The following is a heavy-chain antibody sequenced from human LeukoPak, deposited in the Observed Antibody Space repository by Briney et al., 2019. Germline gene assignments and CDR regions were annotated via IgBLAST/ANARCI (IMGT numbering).Heavy chain of an antibody. CDR2: IIPIFGTA. CDR3: ARAGDSRGYNMDV. V-gene: IGHV1-69*05. CDR1: GGTFSSYA. Sequence: SVKVSCKASGGTFSSYAISWVRQAPGQGLEWMGGIIPIFGTADYAQKFQGRVTITTDESTSTAYMELSSLRSEDTAVYYCARAGDSRGYNMDVWGKGTTVTVSS. J-gene: IGHJ6*03. D-gene: IGHD3-22*01.